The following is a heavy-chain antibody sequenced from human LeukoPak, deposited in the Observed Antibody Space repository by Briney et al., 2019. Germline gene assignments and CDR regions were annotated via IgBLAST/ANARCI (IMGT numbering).Heavy chain of an antibody. CDR1: GFTFSSYE. CDR3: ARVGYCTNGVCYTEKINDY. J-gene: IGHJ4*02. Sequence: GGSLRLSCAASGFTFSSYEMNWVRQAPGKGLEWVSSISSSSSYIYYADSVKGRFTISRDNAKNSLYLQMNSLRAEDTAVYYCARVGYCTNGVCYTEKINDYWGQGTLVTVSS. D-gene: IGHD2-8*01. CDR2: ISSSSSYI. V-gene: IGHV3-21*01.